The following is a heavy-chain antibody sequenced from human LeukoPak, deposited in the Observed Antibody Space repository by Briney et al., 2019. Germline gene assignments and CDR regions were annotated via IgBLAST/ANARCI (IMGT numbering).Heavy chain of an antibody. CDR3: AKDGAQYSSGPECDP. J-gene: IGHJ5*02. CDR1: GLHFSGTA. CDR2: ISHDGMNA. V-gene: IGHV3-23*01. D-gene: IGHD6-19*01. Sequence: GGSLRLXCAASGLHFSGTAMSWVRQAPGKGLEWASAISHDGMNAYYADSVKGRFTISRDNSKKTVSLEMSSLTAADTGVYYCAKDGAQYSSGPECDPRGQGALVTVSP.